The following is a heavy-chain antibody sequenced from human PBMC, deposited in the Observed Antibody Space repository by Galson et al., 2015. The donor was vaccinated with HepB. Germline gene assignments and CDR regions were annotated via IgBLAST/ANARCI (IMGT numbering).Heavy chain of an antibody. V-gene: IGHV4-34*01. CDR1: GGSFSGYY. J-gene: IGHJ4*02. Sequence: LSLTCAVYGGSFSGYYWSWIRQPPGKGLEWIGEINHSGSTNYNPSLKSRVTISVDTSKNQFSLKLSSVTAADTAVYYCARGRAVTQKGEALDYWGQGTLVTVSS. D-gene: IGHD4-17*01. CDR3: ARGRAVTQKGEALDY. CDR2: INHSGST.